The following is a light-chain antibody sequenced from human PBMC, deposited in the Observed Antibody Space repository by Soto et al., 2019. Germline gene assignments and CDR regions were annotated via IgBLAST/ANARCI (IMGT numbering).Light chain of an antibody. CDR3: QQYNNWPTLT. CDR1: QSVSSN. CDR2: GAS. Sequence: EIVMTQSPATLSVSPGERATLSCRASQSVSSNLAWYQQKPGQAPRLLIYGASTRATGIPARFSGSGSGTEYTITISSLQSEDFAVYYCQQYNNWPTLTFGQGTKVEIK. V-gene: IGKV3-15*01. J-gene: IGKJ1*01.